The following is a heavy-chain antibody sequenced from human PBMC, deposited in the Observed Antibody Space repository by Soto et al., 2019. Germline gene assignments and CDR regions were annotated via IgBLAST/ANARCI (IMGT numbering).Heavy chain of an antibody. V-gene: IGHV3-7*01. CDR3: ARDHSYGSGSYNNDAEYFQH. Sequence: EVQLLESGGGVVQPGGSLRLSCAAAGFTFSNHWMSWVRQAPGKGLEWVANIKEDGSEKYSVDSVRGRFTISRDNAKNSLYLQMNSLRVEDTAVYYCARDHSYGSGSYNNDAEYFQHWGQGTLVTVSS. CDR2: IKEDGSEK. CDR1: GFTFSNHW. J-gene: IGHJ1*01. D-gene: IGHD3-10*01.